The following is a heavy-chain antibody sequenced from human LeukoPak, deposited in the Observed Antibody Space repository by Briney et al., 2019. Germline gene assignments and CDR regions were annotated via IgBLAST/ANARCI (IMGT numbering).Heavy chain of an antibody. D-gene: IGHD5-24*01. CDR2: IIPIFGTA. CDR3: ARGVPIRDYCYYYMDV. V-gene: IGHV1-69*05. CDR1: GGTFSSYA. Sequence: GASVKVSCKASGGTFSSYAISWVRQAPGQGLEWMGRIIPIFGTANYAQKFQGRVTITTDESTSTAYMELSSLRSEDTAVYYCARGVPIRDYCYYYMDVWGKGTTVTVSS. J-gene: IGHJ6*03.